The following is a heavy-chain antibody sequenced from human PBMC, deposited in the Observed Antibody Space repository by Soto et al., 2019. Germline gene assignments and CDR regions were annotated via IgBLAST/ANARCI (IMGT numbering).Heavy chain of an antibody. Sequence: SVKVSCKASGGTFSSCAISWVRQAPGQGLEWMGGIIPIFGTANYAQKFQGRVTITADESTSTAYMELSSLRSEDTAVYYCAREVGATLNWFDPWGQGTLVTVSS. V-gene: IGHV1-69*13. J-gene: IGHJ5*02. D-gene: IGHD1-26*01. CDR3: AREVGATLNWFDP. CDR1: GGTFSSCA. CDR2: IIPIFGTA.